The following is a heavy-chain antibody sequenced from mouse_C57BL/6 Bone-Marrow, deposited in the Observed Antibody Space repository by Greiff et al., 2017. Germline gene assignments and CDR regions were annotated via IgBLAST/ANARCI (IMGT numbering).Heavy chain of an antibody. V-gene: IGHV14-4*01. CDR3: TTDDYDIRYAMDY. D-gene: IGHD2-4*01. J-gene: IGHJ4*01. CDR1: GFNIKDDY. Sequence: EVQLVESGAELVRPGASVKLSCTASGFNIKDDYMHWVKQRPEQGLEWIGWIDPENGDTEYASKFQGKATITADTSSNTAYLQLSSLTSEDTAVYYCTTDDYDIRYAMDYWGQGTSVTVSS. CDR2: IDPENGDT.